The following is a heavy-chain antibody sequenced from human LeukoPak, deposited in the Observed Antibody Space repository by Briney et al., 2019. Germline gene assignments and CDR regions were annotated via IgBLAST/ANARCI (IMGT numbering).Heavy chain of an antibody. CDR2: TSGSGIST. CDR3: AKSWNYYDSSGDDALDI. J-gene: IGHJ3*02. D-gene: IGHD3-22*01. CDR1: GFTFSDYG. V-gene: IGHV3-23*01. Sequence: GGSLRLSCAAAGFTFSDYGMNWVRQAPGKGLERVSGTSGSGISTYYADSVKGRFTISRDNSKNTLYLQMNSLRVEDTAVYYCAKSWNYYDSSGDDALDIWGQGTMVTVSS.